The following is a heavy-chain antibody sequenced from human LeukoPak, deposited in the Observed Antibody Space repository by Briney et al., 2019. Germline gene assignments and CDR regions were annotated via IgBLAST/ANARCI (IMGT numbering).Heavy chain of an antibody. D-gene: IGHD3-16*02. CDR1: GFTFSSYA. J-gene: IGHJ5*02. Sequence: PGGSLRLSCAASGFTFSSYAMSWVRQVPGKGLEWVSSISVSGGVTHYADSVKGRFTISRDNSKNTLYLQMNSLRAEDTAVYYCAKDNIVFWFDPWGQGTLVTVSS. CDR3: AKDNIVFWFDP. CDR2: ISVSGGVT. V-gene: IGHV3-23*01.